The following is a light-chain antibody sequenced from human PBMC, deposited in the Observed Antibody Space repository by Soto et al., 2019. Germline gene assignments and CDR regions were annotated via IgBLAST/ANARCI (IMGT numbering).Light chain of an antibody. CDR1: QYISTY. V-gene: IGKV1-39*01. Sequence: DIQMTQSPSSLSASVGDSLTITCRASQYISTYLNWYQQKPGKAPKLLIYAAYSLQSGVQSRFSGSGSGTDFTLTIRSLQPEDFATYYCKQSYSTPITFGQGTRLEIK. CDR2: AAY. CDR3: KQSYSTPIT. J-gene: IGKJ5*01.